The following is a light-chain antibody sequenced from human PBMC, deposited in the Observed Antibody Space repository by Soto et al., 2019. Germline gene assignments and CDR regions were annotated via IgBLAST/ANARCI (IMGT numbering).Light chain of an antibody. CDR3: QQYGDSSYT. CDR2: GVS. CDR1: QSVSSTY. Sequence: EIVLTQSPGTLSLSPGERATLSCRASQSVSSTYLAWYQHKPGQAPRLLIYGVSSRATGIPDRFSGSGSGTDFTLTISRLEPDDFAVYYCQQYGDSSYTFGQGTKLELK. J-gene: IGKJ2*01. V-gene: IGKV3-20*01.